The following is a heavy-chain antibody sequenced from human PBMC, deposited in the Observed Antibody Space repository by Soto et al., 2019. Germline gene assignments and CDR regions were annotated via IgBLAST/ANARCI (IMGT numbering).Heavy chain of an antibody. CDR2: IDTDGGGT. Sequence: DVQLVESGGGLVQPGGSLRVSCAASGFTLGSHRIHWVRQPPGKGLEWVSRIDTDGGGTSYADSVKGRFTISTDNAKNTVYLQMNGLRAEDTAVYYLATVCDLWGQGTLVTVSS. V-gene: IGHV3-74*01. D-gene: IGHD2-8*01. CDR3: ATVCDL. CDR1: GFTLGSHR. J-gene: IGHJ5*02.